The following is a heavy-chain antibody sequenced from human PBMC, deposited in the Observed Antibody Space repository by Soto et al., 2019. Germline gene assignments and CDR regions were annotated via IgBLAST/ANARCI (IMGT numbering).Heavy chain of an antibody. Sequence: GGSLKLSCAASGFSFSSFWMSWFRQAPGKGLEWVANIKQDGSEKYYVDSVKGRFTISRDNAKNSLYLQMNSLRAEDTAVYYCARALNIVATITGPYFDYWGQGTLVTVSS. D-gene: IGHD5-12*01. J-gene: IGHJ4*02. V-gene: IGHV3-7*01. CDR1: GFSFSSFW. CDR2: IKQDGSEK. CDR3: ARALNIVATITGPYFDY.